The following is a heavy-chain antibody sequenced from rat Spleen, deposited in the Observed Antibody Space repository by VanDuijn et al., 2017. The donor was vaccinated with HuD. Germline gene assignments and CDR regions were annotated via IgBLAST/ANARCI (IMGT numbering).Heavy chain of an antibody. CDR3: ARHGYDGSYYYWDY. J-gene: IGHJ2*01. Sequence: EVQLVESDGGLVQPGRSLKLSCAASGFTFTDFYMAWVRQAPTKGLEWVASISSGGSNTYYPDSVKGRFTISRDNAKSTLYLQMDSLRSEDTATYYCARHGYDGSYYYWDYWGQGVMVTVSS. CDR2: ISSGGSNT. D-gene: IGHD1-12*02. V-gene: IGHV5-25*01. CDR1: GFTFTDFY.